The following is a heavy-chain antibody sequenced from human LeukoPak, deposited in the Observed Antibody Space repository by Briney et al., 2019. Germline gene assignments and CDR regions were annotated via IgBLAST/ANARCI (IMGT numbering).Heavy chain of an antibody. CDR3: ARLIWFGEVWGGGDAFDI. CDR1: GFTFSSYA. J-gene: IGHJ3*02. D-gene: IGHD3-10*01. CDR2: ISSKGGST. V-gene: IGHV3-64*01. Sequence: GGSLRLSCAASGFTFSSYAMHWVRHAPGKGLEYVSAISSKGGSTYYANSVKGRFTISRDNSKNTLYLQMGSLRAEDMAVYYCARLIWFGEVWGGGDAFDIWGQGTMVTVSS.